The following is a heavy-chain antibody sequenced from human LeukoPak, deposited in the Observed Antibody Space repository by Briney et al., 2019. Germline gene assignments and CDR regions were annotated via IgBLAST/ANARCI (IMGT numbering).Heavy chain of an antibody. V-gene: IGHV4-30-4*08. J-gene: IGHJ4*02. Sequence: SETLSLTCTVSGGSISSGDYYWSWIRQPPGKGLEWIGYIYYSGSTYYNPSLKSRVTISVDTSKNQFSLKLSSVTAADTAVYYCTDDSSGYYDNWGQGTLVTVSS. D-gene: IGHD3-22*01. CDR2: IYYSGST. CDR1: GGSISSGDYY. CDR3: TDDSSGYYDN.